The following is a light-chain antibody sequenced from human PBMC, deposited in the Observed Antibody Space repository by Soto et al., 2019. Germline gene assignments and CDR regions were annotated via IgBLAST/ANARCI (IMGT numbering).Light chain of an antibody. CDR2: AAS. J-gene: IGKJ1*01. CDR3: QQSYSTPWT. V-gene: IGKV1-39*01. Sequence: IQMTQSPSSLSASVGDRVTITCRASQSISLYLNWYQQKPGKAPKLLIYAASSLQSGVPSRFSGSGSGTDFTLTISSLQPEDFATYYCQQSYSTPWTCGQGTKVEIK. CDR1: QSISLY.